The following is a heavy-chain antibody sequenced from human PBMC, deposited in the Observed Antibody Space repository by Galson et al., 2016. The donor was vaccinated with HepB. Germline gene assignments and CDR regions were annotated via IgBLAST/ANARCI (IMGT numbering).Heavy chain of an antibody. CDR2: IFPRCIF. J-gene: IGHJ4*02. Sequence: SVTLSLTCALTGGSISSSDWWSWFRQSPEQGLERIRQIFPRCIFSYTPSLASRVTISIDTSNNHFSLRLTSVTAADTALYYCARQYRGGPSDSWGQGTLVIVSS. CDR1: GGSISSSDW. CDR3: ARQYRGGPSDS. V-gene: IGHV4-4*02. D-gene: IGHD6-25*01.